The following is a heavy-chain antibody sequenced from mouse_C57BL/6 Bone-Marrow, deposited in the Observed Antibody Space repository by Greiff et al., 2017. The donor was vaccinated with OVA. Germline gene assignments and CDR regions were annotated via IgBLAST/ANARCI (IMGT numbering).Heavy chain of an antibody. CDR1: GFTFSSYA. CDR2: ISSGGDYI. V-gene: IGHV5-9-1*02. J-gene: IGHJ2*01. D-gene: IGHD1-1*02. CDR3: TRDRRTWVGYFDY. Sequence: EVQGVESGEGLVKPGGSLKLSCAASGFTFSSYAMSWVRQTPEKRLEWVAYISSGGDYIYYADTVKGRFTISRDNARNTLYLQMSSLKSEDTAMYYCTRDRRTWVGYFDYWGQGTTLTVSS.